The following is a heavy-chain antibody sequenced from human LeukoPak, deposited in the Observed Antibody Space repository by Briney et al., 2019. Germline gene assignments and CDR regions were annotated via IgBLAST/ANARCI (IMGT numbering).Heavy chain of an antibody. Sequence: ASVRVSCKASGYTFTSYGISWVRQAPGQGLEWMGWISAYNGNTNYAQKLQGRVTMTTDTSTSTAYMELRSLRSDDTAVYYCARAGIAARPGDNWFDPWGQGTLVTVSS. J-gene: IGHJ5*02. CDR1: GYTFTSYG. V-gene: IGHV1-18*01. CDR3: ARAGIAARPGDNWFDP. CDR2: ISAYNGNT. D-gene: IGHD6-6*01.